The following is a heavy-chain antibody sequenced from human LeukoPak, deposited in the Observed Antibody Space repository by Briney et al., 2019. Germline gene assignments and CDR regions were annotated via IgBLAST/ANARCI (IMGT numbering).Heavy chain of an antibody. CDR3: ARTRMIAGLYYFDY. CDR2: IWPGDSDT. J-gene: IGHJ4*02. Sequence: GEPLKISCKGSGYSFAGYWIAWVRQMPGRGLEWMGIIWPGDSDTRYCPSFQGQVIISADKFISTAFLQWTSLKASDTAMYYCARTRMIAGLYYFDYWGQGPLVTVSS. D-gene: IGHD3-22*01. CDR1: GYSFAGYW. V-gene: IGHV5-51*01.